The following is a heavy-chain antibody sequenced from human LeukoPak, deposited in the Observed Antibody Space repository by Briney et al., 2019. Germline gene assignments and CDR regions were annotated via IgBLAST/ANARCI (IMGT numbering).Heavy chain of an antibody. Sequence: GGSLRLSCAASGFTISTYAMHWVRQAPGKGLEFVSGISSNGAGTYYANSVKGRFTISRDISKNTLYLQMGSLRAEDMAVYYCARVGASDAFDIWGQGTMVTVSS. CDR2: ISSNGAGT. J-gene: IGHJ3*02. V-gene: IGHV3-64*01. D-gene: IGHD1-26*01. CDR1: GFTISTYA. CDR3: ARVGASDAFDI.